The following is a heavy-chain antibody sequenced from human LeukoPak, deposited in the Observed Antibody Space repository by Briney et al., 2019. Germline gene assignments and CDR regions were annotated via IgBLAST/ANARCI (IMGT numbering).Heavy chain of an antibody. V-gene: IGHV3-21*01. D-gene: IGHD5-18*01. Sequence: PGGSLRLSCAASGFTFSSYGMTWVRQAPGKGLEWASAISSSSSYIYYADSVKGRFTISRDNAKNSLYLQMNSLRAEDTAVYYCVRDLPRIGYSYGGFFDYWGQGTLVTVSS. CDR1: GFTFSSYG. CDR3: VRDLPRIGYSYGGFFDY. J-gene: IGHJ4*02. CDR2: ISSSSSYI.